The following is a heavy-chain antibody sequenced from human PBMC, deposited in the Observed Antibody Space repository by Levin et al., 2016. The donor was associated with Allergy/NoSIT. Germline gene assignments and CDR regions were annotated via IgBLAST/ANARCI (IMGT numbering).Heavy chain of an antibody. CDR2: ISGSGGST. CDR1: GFTFSSYA. CDR3: ARVDSSWYDL. Sequence: GGSLRLSCAASGFTFSSYAMSWVRQAPGKGLEWVSAISGSGGSTYYADSVKGRFTISRDNSENTLFLQMNSLRAEDTAVYYCARVDSSWYDLWGQGTLVTVSS. V-gene: IGHV3-23*01. J-gene: IGHJ5*02. D-gene: IGHD6-13*01.